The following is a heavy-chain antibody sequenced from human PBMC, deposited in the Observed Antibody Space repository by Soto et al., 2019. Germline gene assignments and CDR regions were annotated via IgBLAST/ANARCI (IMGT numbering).Heavy chain of an antibody. CDR2: IIPIFGTA. V-gene: IGHV1-69*13. J-gene: IGHJ5*02. CDR1: GGTFSSYA. Sequence: GASVKVSCKASGGTFSSYAISWVRQAPGQGLEWMGGIIPIFGTANYAQKFQGRVTITADESTSTAYMELSSLRSEDTAVYYCARVSDYSNYVARFDPWGQGTLVTVSS. D-gene: IGHD4-4*01. CDR3: ARVSDYSNYVARFDP.